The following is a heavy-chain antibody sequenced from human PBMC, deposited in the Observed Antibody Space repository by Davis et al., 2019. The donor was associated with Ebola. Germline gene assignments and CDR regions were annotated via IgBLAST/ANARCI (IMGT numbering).Heavy chain of an antibody. CDR2: IKQDGSET. Sequence: PGGSLRLSCIVSGITLSSYWMNWVRQAPGKGLEWVANIKQDGSETYYVDSVKGRFTISRDNAKNSLFLQMNGLTVDDTAVYYCVRGAGWLLDYWGQGTLVTVSS. J-gene: IGHJ4*02. CDR1: GITLSSYW. D-gene: IGHD5-12*01. V-gene: IGHV3-7*01. CDR3: VRGAGWLLDY.